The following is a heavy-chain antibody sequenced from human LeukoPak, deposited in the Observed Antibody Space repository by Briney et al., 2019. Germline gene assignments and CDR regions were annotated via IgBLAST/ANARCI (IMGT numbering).Heavy chain of an antibody. Sequence: SETLSLTCTVSGPSISTTSSYWGWIRHPPGKGLEYIAVIYESVGRSSNPDPNSRRSMPAETSTNQCALKQRTVAGADTAVYYCAKHRVTGRRYYSEFWGQGVLVTVSS. CDR3: AKHRVTGRRYYSEF. J-gene: IGHJ4*02. CDR1: GPSISTTSSY. D-gene: IGHD2-21*01. CDR2: IYESVGR. V-gene: IGHV4-39*01.